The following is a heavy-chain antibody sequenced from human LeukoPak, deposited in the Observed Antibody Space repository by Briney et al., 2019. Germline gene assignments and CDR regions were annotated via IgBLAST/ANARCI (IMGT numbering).Heavy chain of an antibody. V-gene: IGHV3-23*01. J-gene: IGHJ4*02. CDR2: ISGSGGST. CDR1: GFTFSSYA. CDR3: AKGMTIQLAKYYFDY. Sequence: GGSLRLSCAASGFTFSSYAMSWVRQAPEKGLEWVSAISGSGGSTYYADSVKDRFTISRDNSKNTLYLQMNSLRAEGTAVYYCAKGMTIQLAKYYFDYWGQGTLVTVSS. D-gene: IGHD4/OR15-4a*01.